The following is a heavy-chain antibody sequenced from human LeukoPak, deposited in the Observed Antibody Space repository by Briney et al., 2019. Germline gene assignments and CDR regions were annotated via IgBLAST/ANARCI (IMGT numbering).Heavy chain of an antibody. CDR1: GFTFSRYE. CDR3: AKVGGYYDSSGDFDY. Sequence: GGSLRLSCAASGFTFSRYEMNWVRQAPGKGLEWVSYISRSGDTIYFADSVKGRFTISRDNAKNSLYLQMSSLRAEDTAVYYCAKVGGYYDSSGDFDYWGQGTLVTVSS. V-gene: IGHV3-48*03. D-gene: IGHD3-22*01. CDR2: ISRSGDTI. J-gene: IGHJ4*02.